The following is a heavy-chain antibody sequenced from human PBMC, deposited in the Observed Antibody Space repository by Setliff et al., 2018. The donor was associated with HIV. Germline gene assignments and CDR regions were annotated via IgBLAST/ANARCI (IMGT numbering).Heavy chain of an antibody. D-gene: IGHD6-19*01. V-gene: IGHV3-30*02. Sequence: PGGSLRLSCAASGFTFSRYGMHWVRQAPGKGLEWVAFIRYDGSNKYYADSVKGRFTISRDNSKNTLYLQMNSLRAEDTAVYYCAKYSSGWTPYSYMDVWGKWTTVTVSS. CDR2: IRYDGSNK. J-gene: IGHJ6*03. CDR3: AKYSSGWTPYSYMDV. CDR1: GFTFSRYG.